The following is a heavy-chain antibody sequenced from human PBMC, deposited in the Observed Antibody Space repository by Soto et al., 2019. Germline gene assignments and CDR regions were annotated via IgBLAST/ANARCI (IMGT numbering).Heavy chain of an antibody. D-gene: IGHD3-22*01. CDR3: ARYYDTSGYHWFDS. Sequence: QVQLVQSGAEVRKPGSSVKVSCKASGGTFRTYTITWVRQAPGLGLEWMGRIIPIPGIANYAQKFQGRVTMTADKSTSTTYMELSSLRSEDTAIYYCARYYDTSGYHWFDSWGQGTLVTVSS. V-gene: IGHV1-69*02. J-gene: IGHJ5*01. CDR1: GGTFRTYT. CDR2: IIPIPGIA.